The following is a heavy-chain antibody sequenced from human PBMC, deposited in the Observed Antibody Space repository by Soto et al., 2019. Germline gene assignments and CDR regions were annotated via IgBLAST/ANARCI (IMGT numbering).Heavy chain of an antibody. CDR2: ISAYNGNT. CDR1: GYTLTSYG. V-gene: IGHV1-18*01. CDR3: ARGYSRVGEFLYYYYYGMDV. D-gene: IGHD2-15*01. Sequence: ASVKVSCKASGYTLTSYGISWVRQAPGQGLEWMGWISAYNGNTNYAQKLPGRVTMTTDTSTSTAYMELRSLRSDDTAVYYCARGYSRVGEFLYYYYYGMDVWGQGTTVTVSS. J-gene: IGHJ6*02.